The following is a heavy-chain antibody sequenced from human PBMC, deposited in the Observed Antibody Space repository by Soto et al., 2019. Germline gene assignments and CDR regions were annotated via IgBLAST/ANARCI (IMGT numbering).Heavy chain of an antibody. CDR3: AKDRVVGATYYYYYGMDV. D-gene: IGHD1-26*01. CDR1: VFTFDDYA. V-gene: IGHV3-9*01. CDR2: ISWNSGSI. J-gene: IGHJ6*02. Sequence: PCGSLRLSCSASVFTFDDYAMHWCRQAPGKGLEWVSGISWNSGSIGYADSVKGRFTISRDNAKNSLYLQMNSLRAEDTALYYCAKDRVVGATYYYYYGMDVWGQGTTVTVS.